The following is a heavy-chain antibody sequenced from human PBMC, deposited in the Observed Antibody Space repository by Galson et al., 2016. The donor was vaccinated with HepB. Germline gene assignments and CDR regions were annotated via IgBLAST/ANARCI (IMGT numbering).Heavy chain of an antibody. CDR3: AREVPAACNFDY. CDR1: EYTITQYY. D-gene: IGHD2-2*01. J-gene: IGHJ4*02. CDR2: INSGDGT. V-gene: IGHV1-46*01. Sequence: SVKVSCKASEYTITQYYIHWVRQAPGQGLEWMGMINSGDGTKYAQKFRGRVTMTRDTSTTTVYMELSSLRSEDSAVYYCAREVPAACNFDYWGQGILVSVSS.